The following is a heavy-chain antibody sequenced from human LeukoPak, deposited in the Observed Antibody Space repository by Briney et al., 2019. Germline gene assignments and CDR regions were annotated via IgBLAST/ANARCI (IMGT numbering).Heavy chain of an antibody. J-gene: IGHJ4*02. CDR2: INTNTGNP. Sequence: ASVKVSCKASGYTFTTYAMNWVRQAPGQGLEWMGWINTNTGNPTYAQGFTGRFVFSLDTSVSTAYLQISSLKAEDTAVYYCARDLKMGYSSGRYSWGTGSSNDYWGQGTLVTVSS. D-gene: IGHD6-19*01. CDR3: ARDLKMGYSSGRYSWGTGSSNDY. V-gene: IGHV7-4-1*02. CDR1: GYTFTTYA.